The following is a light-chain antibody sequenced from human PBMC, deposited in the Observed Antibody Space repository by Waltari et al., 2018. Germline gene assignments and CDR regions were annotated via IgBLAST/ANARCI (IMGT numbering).Light chain of an antibody. J-gene: IGKJ2*01. CDR3: QQYGSSLYT. V-gene: IGKV3-20*01. CDR2: GAS. CDR1: QSVSSSY. Sequence: EIVFTQSPGTLSLSPGERATLSCRASQSVSSSYLAWYQQKPGQAPRLLIYGASSRATGIPDRFSGSGSGTDSTLTISRLEPEDFAVYYCQQYGSSLYTFGQGTKLEIK.